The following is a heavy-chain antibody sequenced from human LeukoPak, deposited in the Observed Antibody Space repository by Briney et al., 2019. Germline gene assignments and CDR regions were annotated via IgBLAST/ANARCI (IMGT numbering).Heavy chain of an antibody. J-gene: IGHJ4*02. CDR3: ARGHRISVMATITWYFNY. Sequence: SETLSLTCAVYGGSFSGHYWNWLRQPPGKGREWIGEINHSGSTNYNPSLRSRVTISIDTPKSHFSLNLTSVTAADTAVYYCARGHRISVMATITWYFNYWGQGTLVTVSS. V-gene: IGHV4-34*01. CDR1: GGSFSGHY. D-gene: IGHD5-24*01. CDR2: INHSGST.